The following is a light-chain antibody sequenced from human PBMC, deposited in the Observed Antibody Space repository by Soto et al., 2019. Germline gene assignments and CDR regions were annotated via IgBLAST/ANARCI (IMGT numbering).Light chain of an antibody. CDR2: DAS. CDR3: QQFNSYPHRLP. J-gene: IGKJ4*01. V-gene: IGKV1-13*02. Sequence: AIQLTQSPSSLSASVGDRVTITCRASQGISSAVAWYQQKPGKAPKLLIYDASRLESGVPSRFSGSGSGTDFTLTISSLQPEDFATYYCQQFNSYPHRLPFGGGTKVEIK. CDR1: QGISSA.